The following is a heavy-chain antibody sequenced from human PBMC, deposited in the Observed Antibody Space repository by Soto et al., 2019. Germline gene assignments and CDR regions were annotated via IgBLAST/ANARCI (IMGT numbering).Heavy chain of an antibody. CDR1: GFTVSSNY. V-gene: IGHV3-53*01. D-gene: IGHD5-18*01. J-gene: IGHJ6*02. Sequence: PGGSLRLSCAASGFTVSSNYMSWVRQAPGKGLEWVSVIYSGGSTYYADSVKGRFTISRDNSKNTLYLQMNSLRAEDTAVYYCARESQLSYYYYGMDVWGQGTTVTVSS. CDR2: IYSGGST. CDR3: ARESQLSYYYYGMDV.